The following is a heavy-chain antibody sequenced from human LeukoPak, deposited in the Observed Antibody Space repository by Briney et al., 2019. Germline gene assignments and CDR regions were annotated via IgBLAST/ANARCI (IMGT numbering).Heavy chain of an antibody. CDR2: IYHSGST. CDR3: ARTSRINMVLGP. D-gene: IGHD3-10*01. V-gene: IGHV4-39*07. J-gene: IGHJ5*02. Sequence: SETLSLTCTVSGGSVSSGSYYWSWVRQPPGKGLEWIGEIYHSGSTNYNPSLKSRVTISVDKSKNQFSLKLSSVTAADTAVYYCARTSRINMVLGPWGQGTLVTVSS. CDR1: GGSVSSGSYY.